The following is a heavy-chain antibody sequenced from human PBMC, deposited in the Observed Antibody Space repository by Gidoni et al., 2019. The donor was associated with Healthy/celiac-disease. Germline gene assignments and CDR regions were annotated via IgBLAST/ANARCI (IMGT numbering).Heavy chain of an antibody. CDR3: ALGGGSGSFGY. D-gene: IGHD3-10*01. V-gene: IGHV4-38-2*01. CDR2: IYHSGST. CDR1: GYSISSGYY. Sequence: QVQLQESGPGLVKPSETLSLTCAVSGYSISSGYYWGWIRQPPGKGLEWIGSIYHSGSTSNHPSLKSRVTISVDTSKNQFSLKLSSVTAADTAMYYCALGGGSGSFGYWGQGTLVTVSS. J-gene: IGHJ4*02.